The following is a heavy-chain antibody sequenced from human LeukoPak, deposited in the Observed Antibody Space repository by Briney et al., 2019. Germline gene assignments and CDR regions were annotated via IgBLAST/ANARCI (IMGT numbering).Heavy chain of an antibody. J-gene: IGHJ4*02. CDR3: AKAGGSSSPNIDY. D-gene: IGHD6-6*01. CDR1: GFTYSNHG. V-gene: IGHV3-33*06. Sequence: GGSLRLSCAASGFTYSNHGMHWVRQAPGKGLEWVALIWYDGSNKYYGDSVKGRFTISRDNSKNTVYLQMNSLRAEDTGVYYCAKAGGSSSPNIDYWGQGTLVTVSS. CDR2: IWYDGSNK.